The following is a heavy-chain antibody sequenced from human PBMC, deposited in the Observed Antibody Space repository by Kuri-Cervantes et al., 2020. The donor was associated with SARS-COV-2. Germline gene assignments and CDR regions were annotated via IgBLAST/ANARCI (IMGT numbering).Heavy chain of an antibody. Sequence: GESLKISCAASGFTFSSSGINWVRQAPGKGLEWISFISSSSDTIYYAGSVKGRFTISRDNSKNTLYLQMNSLRAEDTAVYYCARDSGFLVVYANNDYWGQGTLVTVSS. D-gene: IGHD2-8*01. CDR2: ISSSSDTI. CDR1: GFTFSSSG. J-gene: IGHJ4*02. V-gene: IGHV3-48*01. CDR3: ARDSGFLVVYANNDY.